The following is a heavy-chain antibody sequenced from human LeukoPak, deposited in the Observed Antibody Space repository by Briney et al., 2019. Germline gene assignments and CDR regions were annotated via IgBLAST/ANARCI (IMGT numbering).Heavy chain of an antibody. CDR3: VRVGYSYGYGDWNHFDY. Sequence: SVKVSCKASGYSFTSYDINWVRQATGQGLEWMGRIIPIFGTANYAQKFQGRVTITADKSTSTAYMELSSLRAEDTAVYFCVRVGYSYGYGDWNHFDYWGQGTLVTVSS. D-gene: IGHD5-18*01. CDR1: GYSFTSYD. J-gene: IGHJ4*02. CDR2: IIPIFGTA. V-gene: IGHV1-69*06.